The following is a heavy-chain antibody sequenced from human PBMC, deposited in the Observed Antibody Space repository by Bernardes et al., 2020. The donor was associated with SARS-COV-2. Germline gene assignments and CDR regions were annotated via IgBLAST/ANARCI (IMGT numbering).Heavy chain of an antibody. J-gene: IGHJ6*02. CDR3: AGSSCGIDCYIGGLRSWDYGMDV. CDR2: RYSSGST. D-gene: IGHD2-21*01. V-gene: IGHV4-39*01. Sequence: SETLSLTCTVSGGSISSSNYYWGWIRQAPGKGLEWIGSRYSSGSTYYNPSLQRRVTESVATSKNQFSLRLSFATAADTAVYYCAGSSCGIDCYIGGLRSWDYGMDVWGQGTTVIVSS. CDR1: GGSISSSNYY.